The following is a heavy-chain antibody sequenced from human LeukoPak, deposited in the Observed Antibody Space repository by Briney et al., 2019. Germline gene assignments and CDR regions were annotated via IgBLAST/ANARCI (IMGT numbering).Heavy chain of an antibody. CDR3: ARVRITIFGVVIMPPDY. D-gene: IGHD3-3*01. Sequence: ASVKVSCKASGYTFTGYYMHWVRQDPGQGLEWMGWINPNSGGTTYAQKFQGRVTMTRDTSISTAYMELSRLRSDDTAVYYCARVRITIFGVVIMPPDYWGQGTLVTVSS. J-gene: IGHJ4*02. CDR1: GYTFTGYY. V-gene: IGHV1-2*02. CDR2: INPNSGGT.